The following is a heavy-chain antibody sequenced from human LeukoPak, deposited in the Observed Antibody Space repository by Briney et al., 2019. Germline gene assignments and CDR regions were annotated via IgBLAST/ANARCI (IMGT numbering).Heavy chain of an antibody. CDR3: AKRSGINYGFFDS. J-gene: IGHJ4*02. D-gene: IGHD1-26*01. CDR2: ITGNGDYT. Sequence: PGGSLRLSCAASGFTFSDYYMSWIRQAPGKGLEWVSAITGNGDYTDYADSVKGRFTISRDNSKNTAYLQMNSLRSEDTAVYYCAKRSGINYGFFDSWGQGTLVTVSS. V-gene: IGHV3-23*01. CDR1: GFTFSDYY.